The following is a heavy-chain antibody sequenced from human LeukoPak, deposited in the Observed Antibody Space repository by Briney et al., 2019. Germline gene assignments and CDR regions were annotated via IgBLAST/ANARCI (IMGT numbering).Heavy chain of an antibody. CDR1: GYTLTELS. J-gene: IGHJ5*02. CDR3: ARVPIAAAGTSWFDP. D-gene: IGHD6-13*01. Sequence: ASVKVSCKVSGYTLTELSMHWVRQAPGKGLEWMGGFDPEDGETIYAQKFQGRVTMTEDTSTDTAYMELSSLRSEDTAVYYCARVPIAAAGTSWFDPWGQGTLVTVSS. V-gene: IGHV1-24*01. CDR2: FDPEDGET.